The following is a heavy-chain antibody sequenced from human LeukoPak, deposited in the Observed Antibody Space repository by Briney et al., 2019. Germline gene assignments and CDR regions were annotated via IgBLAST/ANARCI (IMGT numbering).Heavy chain of an antibody. CDR2: INHSGST. CDR1: GGSFSGYY. CDR3: ARRRQYYGSGSYSYYYYGMDV. D-gene: IGHD3-10*01. Sequence: SETLSLTCAVYGGSFSGYYWSWIRQPPGKGLEWIGEINHSGSTNYNPSLKSRDTISVDTSKNQFSLKLSSVTAADTAVYYCARRRQYYGSGSYSYYYYGMDVWGKGTTVTVSS. J-gene: IGHJ6*04. V-gene: IGHV4-34*01.